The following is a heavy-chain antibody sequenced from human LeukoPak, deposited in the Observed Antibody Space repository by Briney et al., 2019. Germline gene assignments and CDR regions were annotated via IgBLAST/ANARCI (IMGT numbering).Heavy chain of an antibody. CDR3: ARARGILFFDY. D-gene: IGHD2-15*01. J-gene: IGHJ4*02. V-gene: IGHV3-7*01. CDR1: GFTFSSYW. CDR2: IKQDGSEK. Sequence: GGSLRLSCAASGFTFSSYWMSWVRQAPGKGLEWVANIKQDGSEKYYVDSVKGRFTTSRDNAKNSLYLQMNSLRAEDTAVYYCARARGILFFDYWGQGTLVTVSS.